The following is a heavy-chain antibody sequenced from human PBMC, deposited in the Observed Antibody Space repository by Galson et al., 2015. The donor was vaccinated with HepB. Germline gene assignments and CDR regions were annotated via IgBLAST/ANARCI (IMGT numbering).Heavy chain of an antibody. J-gene: IGHJ4*02. CDR1: GFTFSSYA. D-gene: IGHD2-15*01. CDR2: ISGYGGST. CDR3: AKVLRGYCSGGSCYGLDY. V-gene: IGHV3-23*01. Sequence: SLRLSCAASGFTFSSYAMSWVRQAPGKGLEWVSAISGYGGSTYYADSVKGRFTISRDNSKNTLSLQVNSLRAGDTAVYYCAKVLRGYCSGGSCYGLDYWGQGTLVTVSS.